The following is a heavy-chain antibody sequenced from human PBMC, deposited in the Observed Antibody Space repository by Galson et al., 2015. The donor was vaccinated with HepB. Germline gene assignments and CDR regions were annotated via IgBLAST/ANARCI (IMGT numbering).Heavy chain of an antibody. J-gene: IGHJ6*02. V-gene: IGHV3-9*01. Sequence: SLRLSCAASGFTFSSNAMTWVRQAPGKGLEWVSGISWNSDFTGYADSVRGRFTISRDNARYSLYLQMNSLRSEDTALYYCVHDRTYYYGSGSYFVGLDVWGQGTTVTVSS. CDR3: VHDRTYYYGSGSYFVGLDV. CDR1: GFTFSSNA. CDR2: ISWNSDFT. D-gene: IGHD3-10*01.